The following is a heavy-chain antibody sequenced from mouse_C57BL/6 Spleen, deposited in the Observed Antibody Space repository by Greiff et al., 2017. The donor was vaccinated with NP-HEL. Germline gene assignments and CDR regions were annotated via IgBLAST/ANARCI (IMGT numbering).Heavy chain of an antibody. J-gene: IGHJ4*01. CDR2: INPNYGTT. CDR3: ARSYDGSYYYAMDY. D-gene: IGHD2-3*01. V-gene: IGHV1-39*01. Sequence: EVKLVESGPELVKPGASVKISCKASGYSFTDYNMNWVKQSNGKSLEWIGVINPNYGTTSYNQKFKGKATLTVDQSSSTAYMQLNSLTSEDSAVYYCARSYDGSYYYAMDYWGQGTSVTVSS. CDR1: GYSFTDYN.